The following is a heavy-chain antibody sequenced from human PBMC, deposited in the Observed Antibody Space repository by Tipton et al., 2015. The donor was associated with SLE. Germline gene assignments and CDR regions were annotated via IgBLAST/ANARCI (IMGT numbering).Heavy chain of an antibody. J-gene: IGHJ3*02. CDR2: INHSGST. CDR1: GGSFSGYY. D-gene: IGHD3-10*01. Sequence: LRLSCAVYGGSFSGYYWSWIRQPPGKGLEWIGEINHSGSTNYNPSLKSRVTISVDTSKNQFSLKLSSVTAADTAVYYCARADITMVRGVIISDAFDIWGQGTMVTVSS. V-gene: IGHV4-34*01. CDR3: ARADITMVRGVIISDAFDI.